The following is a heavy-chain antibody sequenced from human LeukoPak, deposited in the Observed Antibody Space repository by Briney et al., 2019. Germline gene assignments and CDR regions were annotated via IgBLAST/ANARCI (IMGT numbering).Heavy chain of an antibody. Sequence: ASVKVSCKASGYTFTSYGISWVRQAPGQGLEWMGWISGYTGATHYSVKLQDRLTVTTDTSTNTAYMELRSLRSADTAVHFCARDTPGLAKLFDYWGQGTLVTVSS. CDR2: ISGYTGAT. CDR3: ARDTPGLAKLFDY. V-gene: IGHV1-18*01. CDR1: GYTFTSYG. J-gene: IGHJ4*02. D-gene: IGHD2-15*01.